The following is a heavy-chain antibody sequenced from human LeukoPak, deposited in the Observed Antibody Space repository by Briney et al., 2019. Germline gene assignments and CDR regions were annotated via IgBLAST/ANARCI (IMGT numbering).Heavy chain of an antibody. CDR1: GFTFSSYW. J-gene: IGHJ4*02. CDR2: INNDGSST. V-gene: IGHV3-74*01. CDR3: ARVLGSQIDY. D-gene: IGHD3-10*01. Sequence: GGSLRLSCAASGFTFSSYWMHWVRQAPGKGLVWVSRINNDGSSTNYADSVKGRFTISRDNSKNTVYLQMNSLRAEDTAGYYCARVLGSQIDYWGQGTLVTVSS.